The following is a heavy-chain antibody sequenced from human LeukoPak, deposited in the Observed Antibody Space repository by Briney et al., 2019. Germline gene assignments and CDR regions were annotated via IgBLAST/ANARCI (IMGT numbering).Heavy chain of an antibody. CDR2: ISGSGGST. V-gene: IGHV3-23*01. Sequence: GGSLRLSCAASGFTFSSYAMSWVCQAPGKGLEWVSAISGSGGSTYYADSVKGRFTISRDNSKNTLYLQMNSLRAEDTAVYYCAKDGARTYVGGAFDIWGQGTMVTVSS. D-gene: IGHD4-23*01. CDR3: AKDGARTYVGGAFDI. CDR1: GFTFSSYA. J-gene: IGHJ3*02.